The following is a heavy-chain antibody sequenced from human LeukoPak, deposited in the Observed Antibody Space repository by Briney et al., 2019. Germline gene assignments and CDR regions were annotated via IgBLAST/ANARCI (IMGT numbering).Heavy chain of an antibody. CDR3: ISSSPSFDY. CDR1: GLTFSSYW. V-gene: IGHV3-74*03. Sequence: GGSLRLSCTASGLTFSSYWMHWVRQAPGKGLVWVSRINTDGSSTAYADSVRGRFTISRDNAKNTLYLQMNSQRAEDTAVYYCISSSPSFDYWGQGTLVTVSS. J-gene: IGHJ4*02. CDR2: INTDGSST.